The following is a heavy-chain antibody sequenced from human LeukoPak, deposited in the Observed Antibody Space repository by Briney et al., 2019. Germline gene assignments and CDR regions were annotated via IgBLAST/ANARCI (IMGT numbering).Heavy chain of an antibody. CDR3: ARGSQVYAPNYFDY. V-gene: IGHV1-69*05. Sequence: ASVKVSCKASGGTFSSYAISWVRQAPGQGLEWMGGIIPIFGTANYAQKFQGRVTITTDESTSTAYMELSSLRSEDTAVYYCARGSQVYAPNYFDYWGQGTLVTVSS. CDR2: IIPIFGTA. CDR1: GGTFSSYA. D-gene: IGHD2-8*01. J-gene: IGHJ4*02.